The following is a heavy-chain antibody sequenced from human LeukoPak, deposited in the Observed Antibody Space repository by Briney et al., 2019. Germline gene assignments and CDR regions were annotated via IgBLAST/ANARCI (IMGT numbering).Heavy chain of an antibody. V-gene: IGHV4-59*11. D-gene: IGHD3-22*01. J-gene: IGHJ3*02. CDR1: GGSMRSHY. Sequence: ASETLSLTCTVSGGSMRSHYWSWIRQTPGKGLEWIGYIDYSGSTRYNPYLQSRVTISVDTSKNQFSLKLTSVTATDTAVYYCARLINNDNSGDADTFDMWGQGTVVTGFS. CDR2: IDYSGST. CDR3: ARLINNDNSGDADTFDM.